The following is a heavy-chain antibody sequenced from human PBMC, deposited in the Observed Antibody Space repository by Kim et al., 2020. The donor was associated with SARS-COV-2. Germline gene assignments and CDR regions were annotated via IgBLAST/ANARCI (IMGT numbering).Heavy chain of an antibody. D-gene: IGHD6-13*01. CDR2: ISYDGSNK. J-gene: IGHJ4*02. V-gene: IGHV3-33*05. CDR3: ASWGIAAAGYVDY. CDR1: GFTFSSYG. Sequence: GGSLRLSCAASGFTFSSYGMHWVRQAPGKGLEWVAVISYDGSNKYYADSVKGRFTISRDNSKNTLYLQMNSLRAEDTAVYYCASWGIAAAGYVDYWGQGTLVTVSS.